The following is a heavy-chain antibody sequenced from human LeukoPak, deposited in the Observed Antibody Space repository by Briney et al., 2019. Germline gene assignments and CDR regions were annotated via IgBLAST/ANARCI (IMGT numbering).Heavy chain of an antibody. CDR2: INPNSGDT. CDR1: GYSFSDNY. D-gene: IGHD4-17*01. Sequence: GASVKVSCKTSGYSFSDNYMHWVRQAPGQGLEWMGWINPNSGDTNYAQKFQGRVTMTRDAYISTVYLELSRLRSDDTAVYYCAREVYGDSSFDYWGQGTLATVSS. V-gene: IGHV1-2*02. J-gene: IGHJ4*02. CDR3: AREVYGDSSFDY.